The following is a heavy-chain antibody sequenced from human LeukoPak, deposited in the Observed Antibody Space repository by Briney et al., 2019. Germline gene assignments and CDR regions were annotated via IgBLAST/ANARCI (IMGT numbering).Heavy chain of an antibody. Sequence: GGSLRLSCAASRFTVSSNYMTWVRQAAGKGLEWVSVIYSGGSTYYADSVKGRFTISRDNSKNTLYLQMNSLRAEDTAVYYCAREATYYYDSVPSGVDYWGQGTLVTVSS. V-gene: IGHV3-66*01. CDR3: AREATYYYDSVPSGVDY. D-gene: IGHD3-22*01. CDR2: IYSGGST. CDR1: RFTVSSNY. J-gene: IGHJ4*02.